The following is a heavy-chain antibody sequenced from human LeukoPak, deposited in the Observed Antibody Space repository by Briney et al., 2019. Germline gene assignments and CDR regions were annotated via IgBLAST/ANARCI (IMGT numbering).Heavy chain of an antibody. Sequence: GASVKVSCKASGYNLIDYYIRWVRQVPGQGLEWMGWINPDGGATAYGEKFQDRVNMTADTTINTVYMELSSLTFADSALYYCARGAKGHWGQGTLVTVSS. CDR1: GYNLIDYY. V-gene: IGHV1-2*02. CDR3: ARGAKGH. CDR2: INPDGGAT. J-gene: IGHJ4*02.